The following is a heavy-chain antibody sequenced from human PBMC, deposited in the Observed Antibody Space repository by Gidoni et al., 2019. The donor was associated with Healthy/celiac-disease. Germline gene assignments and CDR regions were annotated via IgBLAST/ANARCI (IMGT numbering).Heavy chain of an antibody. CDR2: IYYSGST. CDR1: GGSISRYY. J-gene: IGHJ4*02. CDR3: ARGTYPDFYGGNSGYFDY. Sequence: QAQLQESGPGLVKPSETLSLTCTVSGGSISRYYWSWIRQPPGKGLEWIGYIYYSGSTNYNPSLKSRVTISVDTSKNQFSLKLSSVTAADTAVYYCARGTYPDFYGGNSGYFDYWGQGTLVTVSS. V-gene: IGHV4-59*01. D-gene: IGHD4-17*01.